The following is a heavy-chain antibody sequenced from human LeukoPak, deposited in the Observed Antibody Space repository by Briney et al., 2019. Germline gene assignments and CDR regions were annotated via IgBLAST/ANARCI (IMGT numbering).Heavy chain of an antibody. CDR1: AITFSSYA. J-gene: IGHJ4*02. V-gene: IGHV3-23*01. D-gene: IGHD3-10*01. CDR3: ATSYDSGTYYLPLRY. Sequence: PGGSLRLSCAASAITFSSYAVSWVRQAPGKGLEWVSGISGSGGSTYYADSVKGRFTISRDNSKNTLYLRMNSLRAEDTAVYYCATSYDSGTYYLPLRYWGQGTLVTVSS. CDR2: ISGSGGST.